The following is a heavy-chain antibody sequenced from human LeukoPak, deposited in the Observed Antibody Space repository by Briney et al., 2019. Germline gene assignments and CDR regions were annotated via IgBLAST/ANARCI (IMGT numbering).Heavy chain of an antibody. CDR1: GFTFSSYA. D-gene: IGHD6-13*01. Sequence: GRSLRLSCAASGFTFSSYAMHWVRQAPGKGLEWVAVISYDGSNKYYTDSVKGRFTISRDNSKNTLYLQMNSLRAEDTAVYYCEWSGYSSSSWYYFDYWDQGTLVTVSS. CDR2: ISYDGSNK. J-gene: IGHJ4*02. V-gene: IGHV3-30-3*01. CDR3: EWSGYSSSSWYYFDY.